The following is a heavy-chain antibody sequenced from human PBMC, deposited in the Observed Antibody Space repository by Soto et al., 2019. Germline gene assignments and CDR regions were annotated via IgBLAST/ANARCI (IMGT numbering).Heavy chain of an antibody. V-gene: IGHV3-30-3*01. Sequence: GGSLRLSCAASGFTFSSYAMHWVRQAPGKGLEWVAVISYDGSNKYYADSVKGQFTISRDNSKNTLYLQMNGLRAEDTAVYYCARDQDSPTHYGMDVCGQGTTVTVSS. CDR2: ISYDGSNK. CDR3: ARDQDSPTHYGMDV. D-gene: IGHD3-22*01. J-gene: IGHJ6*02. CDR1: GFTFSSYA.